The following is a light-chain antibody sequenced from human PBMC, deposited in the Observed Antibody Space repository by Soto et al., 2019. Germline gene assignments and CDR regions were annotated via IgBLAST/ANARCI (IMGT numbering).Light chain of an antibody. J-gene: IGKJ1*01. V-gene: IGKV3-15*01. Sequence: EVVMTQSPAALSVSPGERATLSCRASQSINFNLAWYQQKPGQAPRLLIYGASTLATGIPARFSGTGSETDFTLTISSLQSEEFAVYYCQQYNTWPGWTCGQGTTVEIK. CDR2: GAS. CDR1: QSINFN. CDR3: QQYNTWPGWT.